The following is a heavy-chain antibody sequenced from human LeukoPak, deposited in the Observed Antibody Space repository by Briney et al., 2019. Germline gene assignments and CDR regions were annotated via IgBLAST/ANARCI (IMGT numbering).Heavy chain of an antibody. D-gene: IGHD6-6*01. V-gene: IGHV3-74*01. CDR3: AKDGPMSMTGYFDY. CDR1: GFTFSSYW. CDR2: ISGDGSGT. J-gene: IGHJ4*02. Sequence: GGSLRLSCAASGFTFSSYWMHWVRQAPGKGLVWVSRISGDGSGTNYADSVKGRFTISRDNSKNTLYLQMNNLRADDTAVYYCAKDGPMSMTGYFDYWGQGTLVTVSS.